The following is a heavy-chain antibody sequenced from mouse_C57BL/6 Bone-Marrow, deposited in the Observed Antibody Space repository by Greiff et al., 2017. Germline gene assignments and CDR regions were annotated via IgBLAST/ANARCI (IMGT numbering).Heavy chain of an antibody. CDR2: INPNYGTT. Sequence: EVQLQQSGPELVKPGASVKISCKASGYSFTDYNMHWVKQSNGKSLEWIGVINPNYGTTSYNQKFKGKATLTVAQSSRTAYMQLNSLASEDSAVYYCSRSGISTVVAPLAYWGQGTLVTVSA. CDR1: GYSFTDYN. J-gene: IGHJ3*01. CDR3: SRSGISTVVAPLAY. D-gene: IGHD1-1*01. V-gene: IGHV1-39*01.